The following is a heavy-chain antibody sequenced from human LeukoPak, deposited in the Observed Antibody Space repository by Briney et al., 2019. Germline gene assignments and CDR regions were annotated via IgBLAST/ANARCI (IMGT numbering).Heavy chain of an antibody. CDR3: AREESVGRGVSDY. D-gene: IGHD3-10*01. V-gene: IGHV1-8*01. Sequence: GASVKVSCKASGYTFTSYDINWVRQATGQGLEWMGWMNPNSGNTGYAQKFQGRVTMTRNTSISTAYMELSILRSEDTAVYYCAREESVGRGVSDYWGQGTLVTVSS. CDR2: MNPNSGNT. CDR1: GYTFTSYD. J-gene: IGHJ4*02.